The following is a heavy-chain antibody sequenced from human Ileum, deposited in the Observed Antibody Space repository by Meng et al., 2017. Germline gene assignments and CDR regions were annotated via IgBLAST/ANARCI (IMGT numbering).Heavy chain of an antibody. CDR1: GFSLSTSGVG. CDR2: IYWDNDK. Sequence: QITLKESGPTLLTPTQTLPLTCTFSGFSLSTSGVGVAWIRQTPGKALEWLAVIYWDNDKRYSPSLRSRLTITKDTSKNQVVLTMTNMDPVDTATYFCAHRQNSVLGGWDGGCVDLWGQGTLVTVSS. V-gene: IGHV2-5*02. CDR3: AHRQNSVLGGWDGGCVDL. D-gene: IGHD6-19*01. J-gene: IGHJ5*02.